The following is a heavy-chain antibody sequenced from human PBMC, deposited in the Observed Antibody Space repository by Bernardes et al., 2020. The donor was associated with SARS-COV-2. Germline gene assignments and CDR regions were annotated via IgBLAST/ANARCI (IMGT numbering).Heavy chain of an antibody. D-gene: IGHD3-22*01. CDR2: IAGYNANT. J-gene: IGHJ4*02. CDR1: GYTFYSYG. V-gene: IGHV1-18*01. CDR3: ARDLQTYYDSSASMTN. Sequence: ASVKVSCRTSGYTFYSYGISWVRQAPGQGLEWMGWIAGYNANTHYAQKFQDRVTMTIDTSASAAYMELRSLRSDDTAVYYCARDLQTYYDSSASMTNWGQGTLVTVSS.